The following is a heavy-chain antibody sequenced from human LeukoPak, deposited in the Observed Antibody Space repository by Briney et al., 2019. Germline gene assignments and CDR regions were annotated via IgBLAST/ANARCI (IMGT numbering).Heavy chain of an antibody. D-gene: IGHD6-19*01. CDR2: IYYSGST. CDR3: AAHVAVAGYFDY. CDR1: GGSISRYY. J-gene: IGHJ4*02. V-gene: IGHV4-59*01. Sequence: SETLSLTCTVSGGSISRYYWSWIRQPPGKGLEWIGYIYYSGSTNYNPSLKSRVTISVDTSKNQFSLKLSSVTAADTAVYYCAAHVAVAGYFDYWGQGTLVTVSS.